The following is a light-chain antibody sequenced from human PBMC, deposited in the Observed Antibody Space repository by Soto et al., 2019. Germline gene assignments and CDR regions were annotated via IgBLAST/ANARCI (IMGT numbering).Light chain of an antibody. CDR3: SSHSSSSTLVV. CDR1: SSDVGGYNY. Sequence: QSVLTQPASMSGSPGQSITISCTGTSSDVGGYNYVSWYRQHPGKAPKLVIYGVNNRPSGVSNRFSGSKSGNTASLTISGLQAEDDADYYCSSHSSSSTLVVFGGGTKLTVL. V-gene: IGLV2-14*03. CDR2: GVN. J-gene: IGLJ2*01.